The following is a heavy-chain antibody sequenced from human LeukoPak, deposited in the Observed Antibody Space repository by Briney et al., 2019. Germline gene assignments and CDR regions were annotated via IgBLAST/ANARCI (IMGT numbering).Heavy chain of an antibody. CDR3: AREYIVGATIYYFDY. CDR2: ISSYNGNK. CDR1: GYTFTSYG. Sequence: ASVKVSCKASGYTFTSYGISWVLQAPGQRLEWMGCISSYNGNKKYGEKHQGRVTMATETSTSKAYMELRSLRSDDKAVYYCAREYIVGATIYYFDYWGQGTLVTVSS. J-gene: IGHJ4*02. D-gene: IGHD1-26*01. V-gene: IGHV1-18*01.